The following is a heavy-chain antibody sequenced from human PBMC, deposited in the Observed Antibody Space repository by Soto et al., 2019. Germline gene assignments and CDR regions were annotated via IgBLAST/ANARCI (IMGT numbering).Heavy chain of an antibody. J-gene: IGHJ4*02. D-gene: IGHD2-15*01. CDR1: GFTFSSYA. Sequence: EVQLLESGGGLVQPGGSLRLSCAASGFTFSSYAMSWVRQAPGKGLEWVSAISGSGGSTYYEDSVKGRFTISRDNSKNTLYLQMNSLRAEDTAVYYCANSLPVFSVAATPDNPFDYWGQGSLVSVSS. CDR3: ANSLPVFSVAATPDNPFDY. V-gene: IGHV3-23*01. CDR2: ISGSGGST.